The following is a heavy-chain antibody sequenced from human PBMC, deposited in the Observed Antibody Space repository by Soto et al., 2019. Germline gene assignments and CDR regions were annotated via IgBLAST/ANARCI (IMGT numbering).Heavy chain of an antibody. CDR3: ARGSTVNYDNSGPRDY. D-gene: IGHD3-22*01. CDR1: GYTFTSCG. V-gene: IGHV1-18*01. Sequence: ASVQVSCKASGYTFTSCGISWVRQATGQGLEWMGWISAYNGNTNYAQKLQGRVTMTTDTSTSTAYMELRSLRSDDTAVYYCARGSTVNYDNSGPRDYWGQGTLVTVSS. CDR2: ISAYNGNT. J-gene: IGHJ4*02.